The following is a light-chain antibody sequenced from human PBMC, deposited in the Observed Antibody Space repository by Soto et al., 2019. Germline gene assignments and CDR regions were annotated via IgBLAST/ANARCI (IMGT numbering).Light chain of an antibody. CDR2: DAS. V-gene: IGKV1-5*01. CDR1: QGISSW. CDR3: QQSYTTVRT. Sequence: DIQMTQSPSTLSASVGDRVTITCRASQGISSWLAWYQQKPGKAPKLLIYDASSLESGVPYRFSGSGSGTEFTLTISSLQPDDFGMYYCQQSYTTVRTFGGGTKVDIK. J-gene: IGKJ4*01.